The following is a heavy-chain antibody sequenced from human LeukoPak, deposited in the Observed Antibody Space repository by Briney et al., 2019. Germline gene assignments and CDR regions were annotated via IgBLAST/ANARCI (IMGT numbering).Heavy chain of an antibody. CDR1: GFTFDDYA. CDR2: ISWDGGST. Sequence: GGSLRLSCAASGFTFDDYATHWVRQAPGKGLEWVSLISWDGGSTYYADSVKGRFTISRDNSKNSLYLQMNSLRAEDTALYYCAKDSAGAAGSNYYYGMDVWGKGTTVTVSS. V-gene: IGHV3-43D*04. CDR3: AKDSAGAAGSNYYYGMDV. J-gene: IGHJ6*04. D-gene: IGHD6-13*01.